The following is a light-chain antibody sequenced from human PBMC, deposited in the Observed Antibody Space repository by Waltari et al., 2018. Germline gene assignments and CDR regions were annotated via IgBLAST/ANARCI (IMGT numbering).Light chain of an antibody. CDR2: GAS. Sequence: EIVLTQSPATLSVSPGERATLPCRASQSVSSNLAWYQHKPGQPPRLLIYGASTRATGIPARFSGSGSGTEFTLTISSLQSEDFAVYYCQQYNSWPPRYTFGQGTKLDIK. CDR3: QQYNSWPPRYT. V-gene: IGKV3-15*01. J-gene: IGKJ2*01. CDR1: QSVSSN.